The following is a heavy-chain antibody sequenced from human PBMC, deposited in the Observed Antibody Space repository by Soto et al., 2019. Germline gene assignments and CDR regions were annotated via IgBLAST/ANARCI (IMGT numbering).Heavy chain of an antibody. CDR2: IIPILGIA. CDR1: GGTFSSYT. J-gene: IGHJ4*02. CDR3: RAQSSSSEYYFDY. D-gene: IGHD6-6*01. V-gene: IGHV1-69*02. Sequence: SLKVSCKASGGTFSSYTISWVRQAPGQGLEWMGRIIPILGIANYAQKFQGSVTITADKSTSTAYMELSSLRSEDTAVYYCRAQSSSSEYYFDYWGQGTLVTVSS.